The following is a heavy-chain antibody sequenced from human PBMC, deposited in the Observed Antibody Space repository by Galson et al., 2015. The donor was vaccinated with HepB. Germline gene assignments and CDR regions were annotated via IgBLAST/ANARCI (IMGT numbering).Heavy chain of an antibody. D-gene: IGHD6-19*01. CDR1: GGTFSSYA. Sequence: SVKVSCKASGGTFSSYAIRWVRQAPGQGLEWMGGIIPIFGTANYAQKFQGRVTITADESTSTAYMELSSLRSEDTAVYYCARSSIAVAGKVYYYYYMDVWGKGTTVTVSS. CDR2: IIPIFGTA. CDR3: ARSSIAVAGKVYYYYYMDV. V-gene: IGHV1-69*13. J-gene: IGHJ6*03.